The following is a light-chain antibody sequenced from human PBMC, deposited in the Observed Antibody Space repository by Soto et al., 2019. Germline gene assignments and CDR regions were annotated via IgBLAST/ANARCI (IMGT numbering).Light chain of an antibody. CDR2: GAS. CDR3: QQYGSSPRT. V-gene: IGKV3-20*01. CDR1: QSISSSY. Sequence: EIVLTQSPGTLSLSPGERGTLSCRASQSISSSYLGWNQQKPGQAPRLLIYGASSRATGIPDRFSGSGSGTDFTLTISRLEPEDFAVYYCQQYGSSPRTFGGGTKVEIK. J-gene: IGKJ4*01.